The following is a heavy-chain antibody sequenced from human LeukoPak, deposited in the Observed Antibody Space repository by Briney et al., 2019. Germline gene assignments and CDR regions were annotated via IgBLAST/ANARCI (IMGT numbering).Heavy chain of an antibody. CDR1: GYTFTSRV. V-gene: IGHV1-8*01. CDR2: MTPGSGNT. Sequence: ASVKVSCKASGYTFTSRVINWLRQATGQGLEWMGWMTPGSGNTTYAQKFQGRVTMTRDTSISTVYMELSSLTSEDTAVYYCSRGAGAVGDLWGQGTLVTVSS. D-gene: IGHD2-21*02. J-gene: IGHJ1*01. CDR3: SRGAGAVGDL.